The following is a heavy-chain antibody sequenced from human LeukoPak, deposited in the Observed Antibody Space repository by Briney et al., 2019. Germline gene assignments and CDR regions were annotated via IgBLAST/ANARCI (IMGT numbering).Heavy chain of an antibody. CDR2: ISSSSYI. Sequence: GGSLRLSCAASGFTFSSYSMNWVRQAPGKGLEWVSSISSSSYIYYADSVKGRFTISRDNAKNSLYLQMNSLRAEDTAVYYCARDHHRNYGRVTRYYYYYMDVWGKGTTVTVSS. CDR1: GFTFSSYS. CDR3: ARDHHRNYGRVTRYYYYYMDV. D-gene: IGHD1-14*01. J-gene: IGHJ6*03. V-gene: IGHV3-21*01.